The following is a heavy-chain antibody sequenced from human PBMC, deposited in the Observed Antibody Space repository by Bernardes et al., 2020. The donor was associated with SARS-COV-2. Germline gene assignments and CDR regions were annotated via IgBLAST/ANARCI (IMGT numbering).Heavy chain of an antibody. J-gene: IGHJ3*02. Sequence: ASVKVSCKASGYTFTSYGISWLGQAPGQGLEWMGRMSDYNGNTNYEQKFQGRVSMTTDTSTSTAYMELRSLRSDDTALYYCARDPLAYCGGDCSATTDIFDIWSQGTMVTVSS. V-gene: IGHV1-18*01. D-gene: IGHD2-21*02. CDR2: MSDYNGNT. CDR1: GYTFTSYG. CDR3: ARDPLAYCGGDCSATTDIFDI.